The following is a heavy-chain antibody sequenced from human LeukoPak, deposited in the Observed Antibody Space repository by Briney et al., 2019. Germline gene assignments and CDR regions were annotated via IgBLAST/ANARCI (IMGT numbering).Heavy chain of an antibody. CDR3: AKRITVSAGYYLDS. Sequence: QAGGSLRLSCVGSGFSFSSFAMSWVRQAPGKGLEWVSTVSGGGAYTYYADSVKGRFTVSRDDSKSMHFLQMNSLRPDDTALYFCAKRITVSAGYYLDSWGQGTLVTVPS. CDR2: VSGGGAYT. D-gene: IGHD2-8*01. CDR1: GFSFSSFA. V-gene: IGHV3-23*01. J-gene: IGHJ4*02.